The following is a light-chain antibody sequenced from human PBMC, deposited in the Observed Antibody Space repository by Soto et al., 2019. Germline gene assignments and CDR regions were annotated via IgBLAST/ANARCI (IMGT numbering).Light chain of an antibody. Sequence: QSVLTQPASVSGSPGQSITISCTGTSSDVGGYNYVSWYQQHPGKAPKLMIYEVSNRPSGVSNRFSGSKSVNTASLTISGLQAEYEADYYCSSYTSSSTLVFGTGTKLTVL. V-gene: IGLV2-14*01. J-gene: IGLJ1*01. CDR3: SSYTSSSTLV. CDR2: EVS. CDR1: SSDVGGYNY.